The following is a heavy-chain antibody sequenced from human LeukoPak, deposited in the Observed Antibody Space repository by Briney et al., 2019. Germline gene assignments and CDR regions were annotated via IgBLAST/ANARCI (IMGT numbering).Heavy chain of an antibody. CDR1: GFTFSDYY. Sequence: GGSLRLSCAASGFTFSDYYMSWIRQAPGKGLEWVSYISSSGSTIYYADSVKGRFTISRDNAKNTLYLQMNSLIAEDTAIYYCARLRFVAGPTDFDSWGQGTLVTVSS. CDR3: ARLRFVAGPTDFDS. V-gene: IGHV3-11*04. CDR2: ISSSGSTI. J-gene: IGHJ4*02. D-gene: IGHD6-19*01.